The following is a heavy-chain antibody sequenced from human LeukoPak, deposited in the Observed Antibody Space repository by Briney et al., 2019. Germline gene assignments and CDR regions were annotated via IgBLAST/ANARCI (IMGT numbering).Heavy chain of an antibody. J-gene: IGHJ6*02. CDR1: GFTFSSYA. CDR3: AKDHYGDFFRGMDV. CDR2: LSYDGSNE. V-gene: IGHV3-30*18. D-gene: IGHD4-17*01. Sequence: PGGSLRLSCAASGFTFSSYAMSWVRQAPGKGLEWVAVLSYDGSNEYYADSVKGRFTISRDNSKNTVYLQMNSVRAEDTAVYYCAKDHYGDFFRGMDVWGQGTTVTVSS.